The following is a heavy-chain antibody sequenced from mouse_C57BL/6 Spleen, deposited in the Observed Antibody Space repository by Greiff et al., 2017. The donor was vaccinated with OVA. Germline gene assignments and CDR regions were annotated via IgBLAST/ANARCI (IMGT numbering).Heavy chain of an antibody. Sequence: VQLQQSGAELARPGASVKLSCKASGYTFTSYGISWVKQRTGQGLEWIGAIYPRSGNTYYNEKFKGKATLTADKSSSTAYMELRSLTSEDSAVYVCARGGGNYDWFAYWGQGTLVTVSA. CDR1: GYTFTSYG. J-gene: IGHJ3*01. CDR3: ARGGGNYDWFAY. D-gene: IGHD2-1*01. CDR2: IYPRSGNT. V-gene: IGHV1-81*01.